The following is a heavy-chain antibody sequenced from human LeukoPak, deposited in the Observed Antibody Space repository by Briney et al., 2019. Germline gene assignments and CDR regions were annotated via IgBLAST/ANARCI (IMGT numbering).Heavy chain of an antibody. Sequence: GGSLRLSCAASGLTFSSYAMHWVRQAPDKGLEYVAVISNDGTYKYYGDSVKGRFTISRDNSKNTLYLQMNSLRAEDTAVYYCAKARYGDYNDYWGQGTLVTVSS. J-gene: IGHJ4*02. CDR2: ISNDGTYK. V-gene: IGHV3-30*04. CDR1: GLTFSSYA. CDR3: AKARYGDYNDY. D-gene: IGHD4-17*01.